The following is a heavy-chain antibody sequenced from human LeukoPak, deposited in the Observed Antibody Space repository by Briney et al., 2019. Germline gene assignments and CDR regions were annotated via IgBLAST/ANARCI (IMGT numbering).Heavy chain of an antibody. J-gene: IGHJ5*02. Sequence: ASVKVSCKASGYTFTSYYMHWVRQAPGQGLEWMGIINPSGGSTSYAQKFQGRVTMTRDMSTSTVYMELSSLRSEDTAVYYCARDRGGSSWASTFDPWGQGTLVTVSS. D-gene: IGHD6-13*01. CDR3: ARDRGGSSWASTFDP. V-gene: IGHV1-46*01. CDR1: GYTFTSYY. CDR2: INPSGGST.